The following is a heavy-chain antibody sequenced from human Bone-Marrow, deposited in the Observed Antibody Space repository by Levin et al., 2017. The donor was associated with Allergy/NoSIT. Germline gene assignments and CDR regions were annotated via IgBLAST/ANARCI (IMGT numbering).Heavy chain of an antibody. CDR1: GFTFSSYE. V-gene: IGHV3-48*03. Sequence: GGSLRLSCAASGFTFSSYEMNWVRQAPGKGLEWVSYISSSGSTIYYADSVKGRFTISRDNAKNSLYLQMNSLRAEDTAVYYCATSRTTAFDIWGQGTMVTVSS. CDR2: ISSSGSTI. CDR3: ATSRTTAFDI. D-gene: IGHD1-14*01. J-gene: IGHJ3*02.